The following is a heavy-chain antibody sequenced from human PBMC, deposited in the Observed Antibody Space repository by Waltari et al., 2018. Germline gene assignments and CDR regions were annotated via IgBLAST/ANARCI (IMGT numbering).Heavy chain of an antibody. V-gene: IGHV3-43D*04. CDR2: ISWDGGST. J-gene: IGHJ4*02. CDR3: AKGRDTAMVFDY. CDR1: GFTFADYA. D-gene: IGHD5-18*01. Sequence: EVQLVESGGVVVQPGGSLRLSCTASGFTFADYAMHWVRQAPGSGLEWVCVISWDGGSTYYADSVKGRFTISRDNSKNSLYLQMNSLRAEDTALYYCAKGRDTAMVFDYWGQGTLVTVSS.